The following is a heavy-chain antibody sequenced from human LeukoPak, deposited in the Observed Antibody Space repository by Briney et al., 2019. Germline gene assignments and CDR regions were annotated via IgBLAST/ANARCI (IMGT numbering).Heavy chain of an antibody. CDR2: ISYDGSNK. Sequence: PGRSLRLSCAASGFIFSNYGMHWVRQAPGKGLEWVAVISYDGSNKYYADSVKGRFTISRDNSRNMLYLQMNSPRAEDTAVYYSTRDWNDLDYWGQGTLVTVSS. J-gene: IGHJ4*02. CDR3: TRDWNDLDY. CDR1: GFIFSNYG. D-gene: IGHD1-1*01. V-gene: IGHV3-30*03.